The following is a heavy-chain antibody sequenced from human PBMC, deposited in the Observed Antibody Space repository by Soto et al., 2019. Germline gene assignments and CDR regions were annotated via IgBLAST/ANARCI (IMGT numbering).Heavy chain of an antibody. CDR2: ITSSGTTV. V-gene: IGHV3-48*02. D-gene: IGHD6-13*01. Sequence: EVHLVESGGGLVQPGGSLRLSCAASGFTFSSYSLNWVRQAPGKGLEWVSYITSSGTTVYYADSVRGRFTISRDNAKNSLYLQMNSLRDGDTAVYYCARGSSIWADDFDFWGQGTLVTVSS. CDR3: ARGSSIWADDFDF. CDR1: GFTFSSYS. J-gene: IGHJ4*02.